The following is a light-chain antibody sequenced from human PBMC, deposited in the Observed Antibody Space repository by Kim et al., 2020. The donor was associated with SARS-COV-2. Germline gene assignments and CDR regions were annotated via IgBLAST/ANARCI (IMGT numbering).Light chain of an antibody. Sequence: VTRGKRSTISCRASQGVISNLAWNEQKPGQAPRLLIYGTSTRATGIPARFSGSGSGTGFTHTISSLQSEDFAVYHCQQYNNWPYTLGQGTRLEFK. CDR3: QQYNNWPYT. J-gene: IGKJ2*01. CDR1: QGVISN. CDR2: GTS. V-gene: IGKV3-15*01.